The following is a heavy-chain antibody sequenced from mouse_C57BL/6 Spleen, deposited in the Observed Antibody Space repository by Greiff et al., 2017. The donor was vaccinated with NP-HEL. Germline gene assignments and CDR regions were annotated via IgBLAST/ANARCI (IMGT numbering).Heavy chain of an antibody. CDR1: GFNIKDDY. Sequence: VQLQQSGAELVRPGASVKLSCTASGFNIKDDYMHWVKQRPEQGLEWIGWIDPENGDTEYASKFQGKATITADTSSNTAYLQLSSLTSEDTAVYYCTDGNYLDYWGQGTTLTVSS. J-gene: IGHJ2*01. CDR2: IDPENGDT. V-gene: IGHV14-4*01. D-gene: IGHD2-1*01. CDR3: TDGNYLDY.